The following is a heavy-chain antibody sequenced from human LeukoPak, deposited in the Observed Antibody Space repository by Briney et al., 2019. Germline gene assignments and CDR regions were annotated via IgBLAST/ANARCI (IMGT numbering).Heavy chain of an antibody. V-gene: IGHV3-23*01. Sequence: GGSLRLSCAASGFTFSSYAMSWVRQAPGKGLEWVSAISGSGGSTYYADSVKGRFTISRDNSKNTLYLQMNSLRAEDTAVYYCAKDPGYCSSTSCEGWFAYWGRGTLVTVSS. CDR2: ISGSGGST. CDR1: GFTFSSYA. D-gene: IGHD2-2*01. J-gene: IGHJ4*02. CDR3: AKDPGYCSSTSCEGWFAY.